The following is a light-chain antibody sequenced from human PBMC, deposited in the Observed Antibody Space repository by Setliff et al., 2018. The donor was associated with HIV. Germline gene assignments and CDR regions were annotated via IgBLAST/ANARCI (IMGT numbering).Light chain of an antibody. Sequence: QSALAQPASVSGSPGQSITISCTTTSSDFGDYSYVSWYQHRPGKAPKLLIYDVSDRPAGLSNRFSGSKSGNTASLTISGLQSEDEGDYYCSSYTTANTLVFGGGTKVTV. J-gene: IGLJ2*01. CDR2: DVS. CDR1: SSDFGDYSY. CDR3: SSYTTANTLV. V-gene: IGLV2-14*01.